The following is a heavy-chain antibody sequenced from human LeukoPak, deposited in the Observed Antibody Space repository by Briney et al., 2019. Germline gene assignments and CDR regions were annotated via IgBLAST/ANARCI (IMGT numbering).Heavy chain of an antibody. CDR2: ISSSSSYL. J-gene: IGHJ4*02. V-gene: IGHV3-21*01. Sequence: PGGSLRLSCAASGFTFSSYSMNWVRQAPGKGLEWVSSISSSSSYLYYADSVKGRFTISRDNAKNSLYLQMNSLRAEDTAVYYCARERWELRGLDYWGQGTLVTVSS. CDR3: ARERWELRGLDY. CDR1: GFTFSSYS. D-gene: IGHD1-26*01.